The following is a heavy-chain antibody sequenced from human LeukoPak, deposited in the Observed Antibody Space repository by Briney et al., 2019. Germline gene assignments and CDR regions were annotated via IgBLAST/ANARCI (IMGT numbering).Heavy chain of an antibody. J-gene: IGHJ6*02. CDR2: TYYRSKWYN. V-gene: IGHV6-1*01. CDR1: GDSVSSNIAA. CDR3: ARDYYGSGSYYNLGLYYYYGMDV. Sequence: SQTLSLTFAISGDSVSSNIAAWNWIRQSPSRGLEWLGRTYYRSKWYNDYAVSVKSRITINPDTSKNQFSLQLNSVTPEDTAVYYCARDYYGSGSYYNLGLYYYYGMDVWGQGTTVTVSS. D-gene: IGHD3-10*01.